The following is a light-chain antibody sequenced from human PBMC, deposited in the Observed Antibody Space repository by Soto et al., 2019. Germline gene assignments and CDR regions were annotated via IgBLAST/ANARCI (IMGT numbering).Light chain of an antibody. Sequence: ETVLTQSPGTLSLSPGERATLSCRASQTVTKSYLAWYQQKPGQAPRLLIFGTSSRATGVADRFSGSGSGTDFTLTISSLEPEDFAVYFCQQSGSSPWTFGHGDQGGNQT. CDR1: QTVTKSY. CDR2: GTS. CDR3: QQSGSSPWT. J-gene: IGKJ1*01. V-gene: IGKV3-20*01.